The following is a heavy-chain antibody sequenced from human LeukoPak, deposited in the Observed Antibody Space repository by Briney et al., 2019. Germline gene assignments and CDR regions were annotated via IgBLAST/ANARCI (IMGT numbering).Heavy chain of an antibody. J-gene: IGHJ6*02. D-gene: IGHD2-2*01. Sequence: GGSLRLSCAASGFTFSSYSMNWVRQAPGKGLEWVSYISSSSSTIYYADSVKGRFTISRDNAKNSLYLQMNSLRAEDTAVYYCARDSGIVVVPAASDAMSYYGMDVWGQGTTVTVSS. V-gene: IGHV3-48*04. CDR1: GFTFSSYS. CDR2: ISSSSSTI. CDR3: ARDSGIVVVPAASDAMSYYGMDV.